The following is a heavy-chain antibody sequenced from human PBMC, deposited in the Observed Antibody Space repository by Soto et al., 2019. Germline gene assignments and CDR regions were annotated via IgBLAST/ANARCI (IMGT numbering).Heavy chain of an antibody. CDR1: GFTFSSYS. J-gene: IGHJ4*02. CDR3: AREGYGYCSGGSCYPYYFDY. D-gene: IGHD2-15*01. Sequence: GGSLRLSCAASGFTFSSYSMNWVRQAPGKGLEWVSSISSSSSYIYYADSVKGRFTISRDNAKNSLYLQMNSLRAEDTAVYYCAREGYGYCSGGSCYPYYFDYWGQGTLVTVSS. V-gene: IGHV3-21*01. CDR2: ISSSSSYI.